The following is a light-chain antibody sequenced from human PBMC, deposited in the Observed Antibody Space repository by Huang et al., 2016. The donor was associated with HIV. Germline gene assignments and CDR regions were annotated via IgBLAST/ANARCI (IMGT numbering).Light chain of an antibody. V-gene: IGKV3-15*01. CDR2: GAS. CDR3: HQYNDWPET. CDR1: QSIISN. Sequence: DIVMTQSPATLSVSLGQRATLSCRASQSIISNLAWYQQKPGQAPRLLIYGASTRATGIPARFSGRGSGTDFTLTISSLQSEDFAVYYCHQYNDWPETFGQGTKVEIK. J-gene: IGKJ1*01.